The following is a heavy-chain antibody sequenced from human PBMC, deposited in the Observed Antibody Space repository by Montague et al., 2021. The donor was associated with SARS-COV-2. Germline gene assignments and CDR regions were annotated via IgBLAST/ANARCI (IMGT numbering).Heavy chain of an antibody. CDR2: IGTAGDT. V-gene: IGHV3-13*04. D-gene: IGHD6-13*01. J-gene: IGHJ6*02. Sequence: SLRLSCAASGFTFSSYGMHWVRQATGKGLEWVSAIGTAGDTYYPGSVKGRFTISRENAKNSLYPQMNSLRAGDTAVYYCARATRDSSSWTYYYYYVMDVWGQGTTVTVSS. CDR1: GFTFSSYG. CDR3: ARATRDSSSWTYYYYYVMDV.